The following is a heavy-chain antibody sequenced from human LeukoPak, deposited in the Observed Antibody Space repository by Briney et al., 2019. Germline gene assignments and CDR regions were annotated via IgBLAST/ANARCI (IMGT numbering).Heavy chain of an antibody. D-gene: IGHD2-15*01. CDR1: GGSISSYY. CDR3: AREGGYCSGGSCYSYFGYFDL. CDR2: TYYSGST. Sequence: SETLSLTCTVSGGSISSYYWSWIRQPPGKGLEWIGYTYYSGSTNYNPSLKSRVTISVDTSKNQFSLKLSSVTAADTAVYYCAREGGYCSGGSCYSYFGYFDLWGRGTLVTVSS. V-gene: IGHV4-59*01. J-gene: IGHJ2*01.